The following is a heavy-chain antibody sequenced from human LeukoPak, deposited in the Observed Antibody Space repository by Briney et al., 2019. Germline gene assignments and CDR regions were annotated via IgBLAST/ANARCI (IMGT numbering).Heavy chain of an antibody. J-gene: IGHJ4*02. CDR1: GGSISSYY. CDR2: IYYRGST. CDR3: ASQLENSGWSGFDY. D-gene: IGHD6-19*01. Sequence: SETLSLTCTVSGGSISSYYWSWIRQPPGKGLEWMRYIYYRGSTNYTPSLKSRVTISVDTSKNQFSLKLSSVTAADTAVYYCASQLENSGWSGFDYWGQGTLVPVSS. V-gene: IGHV4-59*08.